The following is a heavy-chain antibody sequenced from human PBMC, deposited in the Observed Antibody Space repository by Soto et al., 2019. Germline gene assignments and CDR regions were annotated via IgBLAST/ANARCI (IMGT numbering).Heavy chain of an antibody. V-gene: IGHV1-18*04. J-gene: IGHJ6*02. CDR1: GYTFTSYG. CDR3: ASSSIPGGYYYGMDV. D-gene: IGHD6-19*01. CDR2: ISAYNGNT. Sequence: QVQLVQSGAEVKKPGASVKVSCKASGYTFTSYGISWVRQAPGQGLEWMGWISAYNGNTNYAQKLQGRVTMTTDTTTSTAYMELRSLRSDDTAVYYCASSSIPGGYYYGMDVWGQGTTVTVSS.